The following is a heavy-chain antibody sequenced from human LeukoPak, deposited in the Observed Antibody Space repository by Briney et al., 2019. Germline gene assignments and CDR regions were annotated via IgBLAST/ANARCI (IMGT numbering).Heavy chain of an antibody. J-gene: IGHJ4*02. D-gene: IGHD6-13*01. CDR1: GDSVSSNSAA. V-gene: IGHV6-1*01. CDR2: TYYRSKWFN. Sequence: SQTLSLTCAISGDSVSSNSAAWNWIRQSPSRGLEWLGRTYYRSKWFNDYAESVKSRISINPDTSKNQFSLQLNSVTPEDTAVYCCAREYSSSAGPDFWGPGTLVTVSS. CDR3: AREYSSSAGPDF.